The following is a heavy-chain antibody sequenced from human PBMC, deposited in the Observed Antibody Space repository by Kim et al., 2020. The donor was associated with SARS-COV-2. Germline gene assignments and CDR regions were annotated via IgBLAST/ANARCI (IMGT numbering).Heavy chain of an antibody. CDR1: GGSISSSY. J-gene: IGHJ3*02. CDR3: ATDTGTGYDAFHI. D-gene: IGHD1-1*01. Sequence: SETLSLTCKVSGGSISSSYWSWMRQSPRKGLEWIGYIHYSGDTNFNPSLESRVAITVDTSNNEFSLTLRSVTAADTAVYYCATDTGTGYDAFHIWGEGTMVTVSP. CDR2: IHYSGDT. V-gene: IGHV4-59*01.